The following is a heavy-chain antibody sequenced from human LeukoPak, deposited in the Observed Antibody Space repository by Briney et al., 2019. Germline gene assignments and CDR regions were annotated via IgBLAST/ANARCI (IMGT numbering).Heavy chain of an antibody. CDR2: IYSGGST. D-gene: IGHD6-13*01. CDR1: GFTVSSNY. Sequence: PGGSLRLSCAASGFTVSSNYMSWVRQAPGKGLEGVSVIYSGGSTYYADSVKGRVTISSDNSKNTLYLQMNSLRAEDTAVYYCARALIAAAGTGYDAFDIWGQGTMVTVSS. CDR3: ARALIAAAGTGYDAFDI. J-gene: IGHJ3*02. V-gene: IGHV3-53*01.